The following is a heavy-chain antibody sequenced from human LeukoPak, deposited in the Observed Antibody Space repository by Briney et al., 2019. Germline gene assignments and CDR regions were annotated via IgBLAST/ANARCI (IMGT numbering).Heavy chain of an antibody. Sequence: ASVKVSCKASGYTFTGYYMHWVRQAPGQGLEWMGWINPNSGGTNYAQKFQGRVTMTRDTSISTAYMELSRLRSDDTAVYYCARGYYDFWSGPIARLYYFDYWGQGTLVTVSS. D-gene: IGHD3-3*01. CDR1: GYTFTGYY. J-gene: IGHJ4*02. CDR3: ARGYYDFWSGPIARLYYFDY. V-gene: IGHV1-2*02. CDR2: INPNSGGT.